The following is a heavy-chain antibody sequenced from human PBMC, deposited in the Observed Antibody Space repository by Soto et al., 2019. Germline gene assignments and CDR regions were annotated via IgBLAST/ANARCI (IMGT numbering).Heavy chain of an antibody. CDR1: GGSISSSSYY. J-gene: IGHJ4*02. CDR2: IYYSGST. Sequence: SSETLSLTCTVSGGSISSSSYYWGWIRQPPGKGLEWIGSIYYSGSTYYNPSLKSRVTISVDTSKNQFSLKLSSVTAADTAVYYCARREAIYDILTGYPGYFDYWGQGTLVTVSS. V-gene: IGHV4-39*01. D-gene: IGHD3-9*01. CDR3: ARREAIYDILTGYPGYFDY.